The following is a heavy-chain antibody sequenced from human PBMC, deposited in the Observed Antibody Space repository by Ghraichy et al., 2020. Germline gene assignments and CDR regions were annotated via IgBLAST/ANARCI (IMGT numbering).Heavy chain of an antibody. CDR3: ARKGGYYDSSGYLYYFDY. D-gene: IGHD3-22*01. V-gene: IGHV4-38-2*01. Sequence: SQTLSLTCAVSGYSISSGYYWGWIRQPPGKGLEWIGSIYHSGSTYYNPSLKSRVTISVDTSKNQFSLKLSSVTAADTAVYYCARKGGYYDSSGYLYYFDYWGQGTLVTVSS. CDR1: GYSISSGYY. CDR2: IYHSGST. J-gene: IGHJ4*02.